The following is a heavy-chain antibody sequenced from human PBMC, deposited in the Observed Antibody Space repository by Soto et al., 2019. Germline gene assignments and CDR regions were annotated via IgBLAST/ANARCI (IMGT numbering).Heavy chain of an antibody. D-gene: IGHD1-7*01. V-gene: IGHV1-2*04. CDR1: GHTFTGNY. CDR3: SREVRNWNYGRAMDV. CDR2: HNPNSGGT. Sequence: ASMKVSSRAPGHTFTGNYNHWMQQAPGQGPDSNTRHNPNSGGTKYAQKFHGWVTMTRVTSISTAYIELSRLRSDDTAVYYCSREVRNWNYGRAMDVLGQGTTVTVSS. J-gene: IGHJ6*02.